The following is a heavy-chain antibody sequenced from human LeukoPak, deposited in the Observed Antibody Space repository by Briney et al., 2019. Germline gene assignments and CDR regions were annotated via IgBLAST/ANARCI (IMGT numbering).Heavy chain of an antibody. Sequence: ASVKVSCKASGYTFTSYDINWVRQATGQGLEWMGWMNPNSGNTGYAQKFQGRVTMTRSTSISTAYMELSSLRSEDTAVYYCASLAYSSWDYFDYWGQGTLVTVSS. V-gene: IGHV1-8*01. D-gene: IGHD6-6*01. CDR2: MNPNSGNT. CDR3: ASLAYSSWDYFDY. CDR1: GYTFTSYD. J-gene: IGHJ4*02.